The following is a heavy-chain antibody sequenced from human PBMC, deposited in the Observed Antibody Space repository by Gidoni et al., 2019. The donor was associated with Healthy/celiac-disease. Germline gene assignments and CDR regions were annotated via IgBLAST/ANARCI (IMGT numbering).Heavy chain of an antibody. V-gene: IGHV4-61*01. Sequence: QVQLQESGPGLVKPSETLSLTCTVPGGSVSSRISSWRWIRQPPGKGLEWIGYIYYSGSTNYNPSLKSRVTISVDTSKNQFSLKLSSVTAADTAVYYCARRSRRRSSIAARDSYWYFDLWGRGTLVTVSS. J-gene: IGHJ2*01. CDR2: IYYSGST. CDR3: ARRSRRRSSIAARDSYWYFDL. D-gene: IGHD6-6*01. CDR1: GGSVSSRISS.